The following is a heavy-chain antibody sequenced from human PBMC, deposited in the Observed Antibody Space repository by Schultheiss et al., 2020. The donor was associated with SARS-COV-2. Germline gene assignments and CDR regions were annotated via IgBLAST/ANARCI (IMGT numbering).Heavy chain of an antibody. V-gene: IGHV3-74*01. J-gene: IGHJ4*02. CDR1: GFTFSRYW. Sequence: GGSLRLSCAASGFTFSRYWMHWVRQAPGKGPVWVSRINSDGSTTSYADSVKGRFTISRDNAKNTLYLQMNSLRAEDTAVYYCASDPLYYYDSSGYFDYWGQGTLVTVSS. D-gene: IGHD3-22*01. CDR2: INSDGSTT. CDR3: ASDPLYYYDSSGYFDY.